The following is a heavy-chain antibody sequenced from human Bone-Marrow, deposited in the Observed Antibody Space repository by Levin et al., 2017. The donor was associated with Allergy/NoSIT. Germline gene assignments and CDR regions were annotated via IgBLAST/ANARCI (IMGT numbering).Heavy chain of an antibody. Sequence: PGGSLRLSCAVSGFTFSSYELHWVRQAPGRGPEWVAFLSYDGSKTYNTDPVKGRFTISRDNSRNTLFLQMNSLRPEDTAVYHCARRETLSYHALDVWGQGTTVTVSS. CDR1: GFTFSSYE. CDR3: ARRETLSYHALDV. CDR2: LSYDGSKT. D-gene: IGHD5/OR15-5a*01. J-gene: IGHJ6*02. V-gene: IGHV3-30*03.